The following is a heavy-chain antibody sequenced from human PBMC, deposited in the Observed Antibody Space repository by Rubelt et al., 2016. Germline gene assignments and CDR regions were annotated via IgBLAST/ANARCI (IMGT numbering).Heavy chain of an antibody. J-gene: IGHJ4*02. Sequence: GGGVVQPGRSLRLSCAASGFTFSSYGMHWVRQAPGKGLEWAAVISYDGSNKYYADSVKGRFTISRDNSKSTLYLQMNSLRDEDTALYHCAKSPDSFYFGSGSYFDYWGQGSLVTVSS. V-gene: IGHV3-30*18. CDR2: ISYDGSNK. CDR3: AKSPDSFYFGSGSYFDY. CDR1: GFTFSSYG. D-gene: IGHD3-10*01.